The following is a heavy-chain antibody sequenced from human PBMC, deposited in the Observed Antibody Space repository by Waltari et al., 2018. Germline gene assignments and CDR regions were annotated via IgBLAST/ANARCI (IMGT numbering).Heavy chain of an antibody. CDR2: IIPIFGTA. CDR1: GGTFSSYA. D-gene: IGHD3-22*01. V-gene: IGHV1-69*08. CDR3: ARDPNYYDSSGYQGPFDY. Sequence: QVQLVQSGAEVKKPGSSVKVSCKASGGTFSSYAISWVRQAPGQGLEWMGRIIPIFGTANYAQKFQGRVTITADKSTSTAYMELSSLRSEDTAVYYCARDPNYYDSSGYQGPFDYWGQGTLVTVSS. J-gene: IGHJ4*02.